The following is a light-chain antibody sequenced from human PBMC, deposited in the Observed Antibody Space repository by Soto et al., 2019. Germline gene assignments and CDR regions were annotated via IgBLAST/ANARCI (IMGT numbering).Light chain of an antibody. V-gene: IGKV1-5*01. CDR3: QQYNSYPYP. CDR1: QSISSW. J-gene: IGKJ2*01. CDR2: DAS. Sequence: DIQMTQSPSTLSASVGDRVTITCRASQSISSWLAWYQQKPGKAPKLLIYDASSLESGVPSGFSGSGSGTEFTLTISSLQPDDFATYYCQQYNSYPYPFGQGTKLEIK.